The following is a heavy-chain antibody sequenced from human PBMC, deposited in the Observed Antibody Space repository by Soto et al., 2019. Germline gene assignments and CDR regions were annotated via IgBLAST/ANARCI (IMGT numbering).Heavy chain of an antibody. CDR2: TYYRSKWYN. CDR1: GDSVSSNSAA. D-gene: IGHD6-13*01. J-gene: IGHJ3*02. V-gene: IGHV6-1*01. CDR3: ARSFAGGRIAAVPDLAFDI. Sequence: SQTLSLTCAISGDSVSSNSAAWNWIRQSPSRGLEWLGRTYYRSKWYNDYAVSVRSRITINPDTSKNQFSLQLNSVTPEDTAVYYCARSFAGGRIAAVPDLAFDIWGQGTMVTVSS.